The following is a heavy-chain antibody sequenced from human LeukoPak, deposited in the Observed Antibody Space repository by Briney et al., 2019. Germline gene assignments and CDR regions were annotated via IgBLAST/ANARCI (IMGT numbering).Heavy chain of an antibody. CDR3: ARANTAMSV. Sequence: SETLSLTCTVSGGSLNSYYWSWIRQPPGKGLELIAYFSSTGSTTYNPSLKSRVTISVDTSKNQFSLKLSSVTAADTAVYCCARANTAMSVWGQGTLVTVSS. J-gene: IGHJ4*02. D-gene: IGHD5-18*01. CDR2: FSSTGST. CDR1: GGSLNSYY. V-gene: IGHV4-59*01.